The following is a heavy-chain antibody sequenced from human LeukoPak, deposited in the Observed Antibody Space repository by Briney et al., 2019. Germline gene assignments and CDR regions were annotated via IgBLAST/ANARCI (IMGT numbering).Heavy chain of an antibody. V-gene: IGHV3-23*01. J-gene: IGHJ4*02. CDR1: GFTFSSYA. CDR2: ISDSGGST. D-gene: IGHD5/OR15-5a*01. CDR3: AKDLIPSVV. Sequence: PGGSLRLSCAASGFTFSSYAMNWVRQAPGKGLEWVSTISDSGGSTYYADSVKGRFTISRDNSKNTLYLQVNSLRAEDTAVYYCAKDLIPSVVWGQGTPVTVSS.